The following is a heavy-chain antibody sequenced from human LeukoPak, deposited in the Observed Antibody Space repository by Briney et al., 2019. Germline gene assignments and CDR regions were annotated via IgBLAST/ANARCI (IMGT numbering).Heavy chain of an antibody. CDR1: GYSISSGYY. CDR3: ASPRGYGSDY. J-gene: IGHJ4*02. Sequence: PSETLSLTCTVSGYSISSGYYWGWIRQPPGKGLEWIGSIYHSGSTYYNPPLKSRVTISVDTSKNQFSLKLSSVTAADTAVYYCASPRGYGSDYWGQGTLVTVSS. D-gene: IGHD5-12*01. V-gene: IGHV4-38-2*02. CDR2: IYHSGST.